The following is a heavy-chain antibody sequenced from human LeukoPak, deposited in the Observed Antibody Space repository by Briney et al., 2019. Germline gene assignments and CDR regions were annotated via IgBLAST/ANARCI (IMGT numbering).Heavy chain of an antibody. D-gene: IGHD2-2*01. CDR1: GGSISSGGYY. CDR2: IYYSGST. Sequence: PSETLSLTCTVSGGSISSGGYYWSWIRQHPGKGLEWIGYIYYSGSTYYNPSLKSRITISVDTSKNQFSLKLSSVTTADTAVYYCARGFAGSSTGYAYPFGYWGQGTLVTVSS. CDR3: ARGFAGSSTGYAYPFGY. V-gene: IGHV4-31*03. J-gene: IGHJ4*02.